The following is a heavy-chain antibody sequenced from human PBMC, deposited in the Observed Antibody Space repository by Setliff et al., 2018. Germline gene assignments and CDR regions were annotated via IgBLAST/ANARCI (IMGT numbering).Heavy chain of an antibody. Sequence: PSETLSLTCTVSGGSISSYYWIWIRQSPGKGLEWIGYIFYSGSGRYNPSLESRVTMSVDTSKNPISLKLTSVTAADTAVYYCARQDRFYDRSVFVEYFQHWGQGALVTVSS. CDR1: GGSISSYY. CDR2: IFYSGSG. J-gene: IGHJ1*01. V-gene: IGHV4-59*08. D-gene: IGHD3-22*01. CDR3: ARQDRFYDRSVFVEYFQH.